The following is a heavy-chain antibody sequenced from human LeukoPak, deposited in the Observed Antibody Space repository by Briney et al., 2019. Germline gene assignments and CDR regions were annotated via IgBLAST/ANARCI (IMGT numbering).Heavy chain of an antibody. V-gene: IGHV1-18*01. D-gene: IGHD3-16*01. Sequence: ASVKVSCKASGYTFTSYGISWGRQAPGQRLEWMGWISAYNGNTNYAQNLQGRVTLTTDTSTSTAYMELRSLRSDDTAVYYCARGVCLGLVDYWGQGTLVTVSS. J-gene: IGHJ4*02. CDR1: GYTFTSYG. CDR2: ISAYNGNT. CDR3: ARGVCLGLVDY.